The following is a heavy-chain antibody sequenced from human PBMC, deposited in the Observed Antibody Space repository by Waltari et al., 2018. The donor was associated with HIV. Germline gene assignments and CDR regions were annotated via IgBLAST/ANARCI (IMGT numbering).Heavy chain of an antibody. J-gene: IGHJ4*02. V-gene: IGHV3-73*02. CDR2: IRSKAKSYAT. D-gene: IGHD2-8*01. Sequence: EVQLVESGGGLVQPGGSLKLSCVASGFTFSGSTMHWVRQASGEGLEGVVRIRSKAKSYATEYAASVKGRFTISRDDSNKTAYLQMNSLKAEDTAVYYCTSQEWFDYWGQGTLVTVSS. CDR3: TSQEWFDY. CDR1: GFTFSGST.